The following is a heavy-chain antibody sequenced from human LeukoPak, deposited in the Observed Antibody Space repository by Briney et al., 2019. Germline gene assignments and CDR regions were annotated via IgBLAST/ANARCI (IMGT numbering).Heavy chain of an antibody. Sequence: SQTLSLTCTVSGGSISSGDYYWSWIRQPPGKGLEWIGYIYYSGTTYYNPSLKSRVTISVDTSKNQFSLKLRSVTAADTAVYYCARERRGMTQLDYWGQGTLVTVSS. V-gene: IGHV4-30-4*01. CDR1: GGSISSGDYY. J-gene: IGHJ4*02. CDR3: ARERRGMTQLDY. CDR2: IYYSGTT.